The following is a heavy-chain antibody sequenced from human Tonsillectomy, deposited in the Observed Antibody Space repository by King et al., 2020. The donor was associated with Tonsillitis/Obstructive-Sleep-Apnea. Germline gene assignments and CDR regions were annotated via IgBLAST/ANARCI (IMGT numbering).Heavy chain of an antibody. Sequence: TLKESGPTLVKPTQTLTLTCTFSGFSLSTSGVGVGWIRQPPGKALEWLALIYWDDDKRYSPSLKSRLTITKDTSKNQVVLTMTNMDPVDTATYYCAHAPGLGYDSSGYYRYYFDYWGQGTLVTVSS. CDR3: AHAPGLGYDSSGYYRYYFDY. CDR2: IYWDDDK. J-gene: IGHJ4*02. V-gene: IGHV2-5*02. CDR1: GFSLSTSGVG. D-gene: IGHD3-22*01.